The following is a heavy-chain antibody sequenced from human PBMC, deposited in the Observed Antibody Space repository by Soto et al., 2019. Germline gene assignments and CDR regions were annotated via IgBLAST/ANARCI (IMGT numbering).Heavy chain of an antibody. CDR1: GGSISSSSYY. CDR2: IYYSGST. Sequence: QLQLQESGPGLVKPSETLSLTCTVSGGSISSSSYYWGWIRQPPGKGLEWIGSIYYSGSTYYNPSLKSRVTISVDTSKNQFSLKLSSVTAADTAVYYCAATYSSSWYRGYNWFDPWGQGTLVTVSS. CDR3: AATYSSSWYRGYNWFDP. D-gene: IGHD6-13*01. V-gene: IGHV4-39*01. J-gene: IGHJ5*02.